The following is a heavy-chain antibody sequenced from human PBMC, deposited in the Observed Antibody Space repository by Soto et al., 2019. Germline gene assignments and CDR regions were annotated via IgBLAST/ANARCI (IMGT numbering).Heavy chain of an antibody. V-gene: IGHV4-4*07. J-gene: IGHJ5*02. Sequence: PSATLSLTYTVSGGSISSYYWSWIRQPPGKGLEWIGRIYTSGSTNYNPSLKSRVTMSVDTSKNQFSLKLSSVTAADTAVYYCARDSTSRWFDPWGQGTLVTVSS. CDR1: GGSISSYY. CDR2: IYTSGST. CDR3: ARDSTSRWFDP. D-gene: IGHD4-4*01.